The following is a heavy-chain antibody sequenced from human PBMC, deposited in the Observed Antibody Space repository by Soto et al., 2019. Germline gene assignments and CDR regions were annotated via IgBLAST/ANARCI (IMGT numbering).Heavy chain of an antibody. D-gene: IGHD3-10*01. CDR2: INYDGYS. Sequence: QVQLQESGPGLVKPSETLSLTCTVSGGSITNYYCSWFRQPPGKGLEWIGYINYDGYSAYNLALKRRVTLSMETPTTQFSLMLESVTATDTAVYYCARHGFGPLHGLVDVWGQGTTVIVSS. J-gene: IGHJ6*02. CDR3: ARHGFGPLHGLVDV. CDR1: GGSITNYY. V-gene: IGHV4-59*08.